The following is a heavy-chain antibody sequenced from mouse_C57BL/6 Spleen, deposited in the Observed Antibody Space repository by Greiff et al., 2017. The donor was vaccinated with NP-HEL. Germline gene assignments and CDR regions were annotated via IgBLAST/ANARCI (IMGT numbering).Heavy chain of an antibody. CDR2: INPNNGGT. CDR1: GYTFTDYY. J-gene: IGHJ4*01. D-gene: IGHD3-2*02. V-gene: IGHV1-26*01. CDR3: ARGRGSSGYVPMDY. Sequence: EVQLQQSGPELVKPGASVKISCKASGYTFTDYYMNWVKQSHGKSLEWIGDINPNNGGTSYNQKFKGKATLTVDKSSSTAYMELRSLTSEDSAVYYCARGRGSSGYVPMDYWGQGTSVTVSS.